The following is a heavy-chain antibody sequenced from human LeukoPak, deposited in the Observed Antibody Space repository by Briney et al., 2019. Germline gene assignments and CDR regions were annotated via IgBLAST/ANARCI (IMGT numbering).Heavy chain of an antibody. V-gene: IGHV4-39*07. CDR3: ARVASERGAPREYFFDY. CDR2: ISYSGST. CDR1: GGSISSSTYY. D-gene: IGHD3-10*01. Sequence: PSETLSLTCTVSGGSISSSTYYWGWIRQPPGKGLEWIGTISYSGSTNYNPSLKSRVTISVDKSKNQFSLKLSSVTAADTAVYYCARVASERGAPREYFFDYWGQGTLVTVSS. J-gene: IGHJ4*02.